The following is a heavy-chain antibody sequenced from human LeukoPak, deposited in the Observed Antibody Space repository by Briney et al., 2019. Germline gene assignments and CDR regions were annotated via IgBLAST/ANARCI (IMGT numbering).Heavy chain of an antibody. CDR1: GYTFTDRY. CDR3: ARDHSQRGSYYIKLDY. V-gene: IGHV1-46*01. D-gene: IGHD1-26*01. J-gene: IGHJ4*02. Sequence: ASVKVSCKTSGYTFTDRYMHWVRQAPGQGLEWMGIINPSGGSTSYAQKFQGRVTMTRDMSTSTVYMELSSLRSEDTAVYYCARDHSQRGSYYIKLDYWGQGTLVTVSS. CDR2: INPSGGST.